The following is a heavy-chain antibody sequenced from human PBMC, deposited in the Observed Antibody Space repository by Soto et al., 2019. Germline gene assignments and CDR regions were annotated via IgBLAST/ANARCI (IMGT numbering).Heavy chain of an antibody. Sequence: GGSLRLSCTVSGFTLSSCEMNWVRQAPGKGLEWVSYINAAGVTIYADSVKGRFTISRDNAQNSLFLQMNSLRAEDTALYYCARDKGDKVAYGMDVWGQGTTVPVSS. CDR2: INAAGVT. D-gene: IGHD3-16*01. J-gene: IGHJ6*02. CDR3: ARDKGDKVAYGMDV. V-gene: IGHV3-48*03. CDR1: GFTLSSCE.